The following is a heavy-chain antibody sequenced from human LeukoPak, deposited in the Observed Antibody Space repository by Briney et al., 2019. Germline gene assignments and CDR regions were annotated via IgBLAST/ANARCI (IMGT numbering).Heavy chain of an antibody. CDR3: ARERDSSGYYGDY. CDR1: GFTFSSYW. Sequence: GRSLRLSCVASGFTFSSYWMSWVRQAPGKGLEWVANIKEDGSDKYYVDSVKGRFTISRDNTKNSLYLQLNSLRAEDTAVYYCARERDSSGYYGDYWGQGTLVTVSS. CDR2: IKEDGSDK. J-gene: IGHJ4*02. V-gene: IGHV3-7*01. D-gene: IGHD3-22*01.